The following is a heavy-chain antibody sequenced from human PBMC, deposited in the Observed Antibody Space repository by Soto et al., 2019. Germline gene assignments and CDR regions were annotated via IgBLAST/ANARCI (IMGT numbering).Heavy chain of an antibody. J-gene: IGHJ6*01. CDR3: TTAGYDYVWGSYRWWYYYGMDV. V-gene: IGHV3-15*01. D-gene: IGHD3-16*02. CDR2: IKSKTDGGTT. CDR1: GFTFSNAW. Sequence: GSLRLSCAASGFTFSNAWMSWVRQAPGKGLEWVGRIKSKTDGGTTDYAAPVKGRFTISRDDSKNTLYLQMNSLKTEDTAVYYCTTAGYDYVWGSYRWWYYYGMDVLGQETTVTVSS.